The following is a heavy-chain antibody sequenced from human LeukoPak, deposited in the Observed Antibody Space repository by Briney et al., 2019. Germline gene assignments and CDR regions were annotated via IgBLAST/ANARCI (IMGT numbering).Heavy chain of an antibody. CDR3: ARRGYCSGTNCYIFDY. J-gene: IGHJ4*02. CDR1: GGSISSYY. CDR2: IYYSGST. D-gene: IGHD2-2*02. V-gene: IGHV4-59*08. Sequence: SETLSLTCAVSGGSISSYYWSWIRQPPGKGLEWIGYIYYSGSTNYNPSFKSRVTISVDTSKNQFSLRLSSVTAADTAVYYCARRGYCSGTNCYIFDYWGQGTLVTVSS.